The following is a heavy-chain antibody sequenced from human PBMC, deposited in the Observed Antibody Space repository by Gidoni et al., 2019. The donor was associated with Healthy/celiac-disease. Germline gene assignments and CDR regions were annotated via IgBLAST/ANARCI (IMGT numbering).Heavy chain of an antibody. CDR2: IYSGGST. CDR1: GFTVSSNY. J-gene: IGHJ4*02. V-gene: IGHV3-53*01. D-gene: IGHD3-22*01. CDR3: ARGVIPYYYDSSGYYFDY. Sequence: EVQLVESGGGLIQPGGSLRLSCAASGFTVSSNYMSWVRQAPGKGLEWVSVIYSGGSTYYADSVKGRFTISRDNSKNTLYLQMNSLRAEDTAVYYCARGVIPYYYDSSGYYFDYWGQGTLVTVSS.